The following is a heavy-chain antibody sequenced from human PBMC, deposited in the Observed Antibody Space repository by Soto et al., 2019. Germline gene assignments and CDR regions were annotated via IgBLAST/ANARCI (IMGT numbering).Heavy chain of an antibody. J-gene: IGHJ4*02. Sequence: GESLKISCKGSGYSFTSYWIGLLRQIPWKGLEWMGIIYPGDSDTRYSPSFQGQVTISADKSISTAYMQWSSLKASDTAMYYCARSLGGYCSRRGLGSCYSWTGLLFEYWGQGTMVTVSS. V-gene: IGHV5-51*01. CDR1: GYSFTSYW. CDR2: IYPGDSDT. CDR3: ARSLGGYCSRRGLGSCYSWTGLLFEY. D-gene: IGHD2-2*03.